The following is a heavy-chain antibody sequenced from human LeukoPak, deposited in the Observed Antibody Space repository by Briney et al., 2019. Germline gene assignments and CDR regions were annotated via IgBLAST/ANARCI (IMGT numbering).Heavy chain of an antibody. CDR1: GFTFSTYA. D-gene: IGHD1-26*01. V-gene: IGHV3-23*01. CDR3: ASRGSYREGPWY. J-gene: IGHJ4*02. CDR2: ITGSGGAT. Sequence: GGSLRLSCAASGFTFSTYAVNWVRQAPGKGLEWVSAITGSGGATYYADSVKGRFTISRDNSKNTLYLQMSSLRAEDTAVYYCASRGSYREGPWYWGQGTLVTVSS.